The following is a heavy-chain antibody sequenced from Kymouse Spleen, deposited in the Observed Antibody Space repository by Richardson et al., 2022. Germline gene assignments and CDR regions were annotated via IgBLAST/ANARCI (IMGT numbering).Heavy chain of an antibody. J-gene: IGHJ4*02. Sequence: QVQLVESGGGVVQPGRSLRLSCAASGFTFSSYGMHWVRQAPGKGLEWVAVIWYDGSNKYYADSVKGRFTISRDNSKNTLYLQMNSLRAEDTAVYYCAREGAARRGIAAAGQGYWGQGTLVTVSS. CDR2: IWYDGSNK. V-gene: IGHV3-33*01. D-gene: IGHD6-13*01. CDR1: GFTFSSYG. CDR3: AREGAARRGIAAAGQGY.